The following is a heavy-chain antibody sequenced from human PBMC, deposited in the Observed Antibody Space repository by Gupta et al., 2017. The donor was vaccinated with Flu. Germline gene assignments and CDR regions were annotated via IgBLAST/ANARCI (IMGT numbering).Heavy chain of an antibody. CDR1: GGSFSGYY. J-gene: IGHJ4*02. CDR2: INHSGST. CDR3: ARVLEETTVNQNGGALDY. V-gene: IGHV4-34*01. D-gene: IGHD4-4*01. Sequence: QVQLQQWGAGLLKPSETLSLTCAVYGGSFSGYYWSWIRQPPGKGLEWIGEINHSGSTNYNPSLKSRVTISVDTSKNQFSLKLSSVTAADTAVYYCARVLEETTVNQNGGALDYWGQGTLVTVSS.